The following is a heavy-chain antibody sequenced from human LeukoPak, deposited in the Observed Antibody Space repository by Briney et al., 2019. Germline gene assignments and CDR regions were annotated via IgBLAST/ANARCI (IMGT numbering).Heavy chain of an antibody. Sequence: GGSLRLSCAASGFTFSNYGMHWVRQAPGKGLEWVAFIRYDGSNKDYADSVKGRSTISRDNSKNTLYLQMNSLRAEDTAVYYCAKDGYNYSDYWGQGTLVTVSS. CDR2: IRYDGSNK. V-gene: IGHV3-30*02. CDR3: AKDGYNYSDY. CDR1: GFTFSNYG. D-gene: IGHD5-24*01. J-gene: IGHJ4*02.